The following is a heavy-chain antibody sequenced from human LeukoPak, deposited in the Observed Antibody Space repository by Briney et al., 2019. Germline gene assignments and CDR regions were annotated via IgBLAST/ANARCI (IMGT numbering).Heavy chain of an antibody. Sequence: PGGSLRLSCAASGFTFSSYSMSWVRQAPGKGLEWVSAISGSGGSTYYADSVKGRFTISRDNSKNTLYLQMNSLRAEDTAVYYCAKDPRWFGELLGRRVDYWGQGTLVTVSS. D-gene: IGHD3-10*01. CDR3: AKDPRWFGELLGRRVDY. J-gene: IGHJ4*02. CDR2: ISGSGGST. CDR1: GFTFSSYS. V-gene: IGHV3-23*01.